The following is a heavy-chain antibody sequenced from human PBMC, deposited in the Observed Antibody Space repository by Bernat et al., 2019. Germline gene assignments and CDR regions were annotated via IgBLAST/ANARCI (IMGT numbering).Heavy chain of an antibody. Sequence: EVQLVESGGGLVQPGGSLRLSCAASGFTFSSYEMNWVRQAPRKVLEWVSYISSSGSTIYYADYVKGGFTISRNNSKNSLYLQMNSLRAEDTAVYYCARRGRAGTGFDYWGQGTLVTVSS. CDR3: ARRGRAGTGFDY. CDR1: GFTFSSYE. V-gene: IGHV3-48*03. D-gene: IGHD6-13*01. CDR2: ISSSGSTI. J-gene: IGHJ4*02.